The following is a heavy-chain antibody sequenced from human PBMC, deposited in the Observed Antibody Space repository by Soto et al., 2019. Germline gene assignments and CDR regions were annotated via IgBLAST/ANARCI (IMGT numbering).Heavy chain of an antibody. D-gene: IGHD3-22*01. CDR3: ARSPTSAYYYPGAFDI. CDR1: GGSISSYY. Sequence: PSETLSLTCTVSGGSISSYYWSWIRQPPGKGLEWIGYIYYSGSTNYNPSLKSRVTISVDTSKNQFSLKLSSVTAADTAVYYCARSPTSAYYYPGAFDIWGQGTMVT. V-gene: IGHV4-59*01. J-gene: IGHJ3*02. CDR2: IYYSGST.